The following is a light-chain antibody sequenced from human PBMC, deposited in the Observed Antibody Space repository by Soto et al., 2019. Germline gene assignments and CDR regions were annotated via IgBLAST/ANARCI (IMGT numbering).Light chain of an antibody. CDR3: QQYDDFPIT. Sequence: DLQMTQSPSSLSASVGDRVTITCQASQDISNYLNWYQHKPGKAPKLLISDASNLKTGVSSRFSGGGSGTDFTFTISSLEPEDIATYYCQQYDDFPITFGGGTKVEIK. V-gene: IGKV1-33*01. CDR2: DAS. CDR1: QDISNY. J-gene: IGKJ4*01.